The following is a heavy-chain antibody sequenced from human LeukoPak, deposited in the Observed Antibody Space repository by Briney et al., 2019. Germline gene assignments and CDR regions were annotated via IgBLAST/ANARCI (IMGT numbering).Heavy chain of an antibody. J-gene: IGHJ3*02. Sequence: PSETLSLTCTISGGSISNYYWSWIRQPPGKGLEWIGYIYNSGSTDYNPSLKSRVTISVDMSKNQLSLKLSSVTAADTAVYYCARVVGGSYYFAFDIWGQGTMVTVSS. CDR3: ARVVGGSYYFAFDI. CDR2: IYNSGST. CDR1: GGSISNYY. V-gene: IGHV4-59*01. D-gene: IGHD1-26*01.